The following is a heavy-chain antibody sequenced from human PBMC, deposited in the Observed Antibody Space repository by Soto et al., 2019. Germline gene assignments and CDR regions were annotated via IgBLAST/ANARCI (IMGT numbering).Heavy chain of an antibody. CDR3: SKDRDSSGWYVLDY. CDR2: ISYDGSNK. V-gene: IGHV3-30*18. Sequence: GGSLRLSCAASGFTFNNYGMHWVRQAPGKGLEWVAVISYDGSNKYYADSVKGRFTISRDNSKNTLYLQMNSLRAEDTAVYYCSKDRDSSGWYVLDYWGQGTLVTVSS. CDR1: GFTFNNYG. J-gene: IGHJ4*02. D-gene: IGHD6-19*01.